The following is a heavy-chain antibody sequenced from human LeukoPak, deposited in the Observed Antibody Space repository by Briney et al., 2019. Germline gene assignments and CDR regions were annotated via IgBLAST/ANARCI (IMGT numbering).Heavy chain of an antibody. V-gene: IGHV1-46*01. Sequence: ASVKVSCKASGYTFTSYYMHWVRQAPGQGLEWMGIINPSGGSTSYAQKFQGRVTMTRDTSISTAYMELSRLRSDDTAVYYCASIAVIVLGDYWGQGTLVTVSS. CDR2: INPSGGST. J-gene: IGHJ4*02. D-gene: IGHD6-19*01. CDR3: ASIAVIVLGDY. CDR1: GYTFTSYY.